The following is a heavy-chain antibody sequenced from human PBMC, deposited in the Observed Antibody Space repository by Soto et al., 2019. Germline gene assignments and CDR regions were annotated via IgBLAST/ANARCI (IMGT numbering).Heavy chain of an antibody. V-gene: IGHV1-18*01. CDR3: ARDSTTGYYSGMDV. CDR1: GYTFTSYG. Sequence: ASVKVSCKASGYTFTSYGISWVRQAPGQGLEWMGWISTYNDNTDYAQKLQGRVTMTTDTSTSTAYMELRSLRSDDTAVYYCARDSTTGYYSGMDVWGQGTSVTVSS. CDR2: ISTYNDNT. J-gene: IGHJ6*02.